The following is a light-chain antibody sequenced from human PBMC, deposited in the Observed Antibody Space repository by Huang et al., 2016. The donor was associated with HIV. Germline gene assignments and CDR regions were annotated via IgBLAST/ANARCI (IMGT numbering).Light chain of an antibody. Sequence: EIVMTQSPATLSVSPGERATLSCRASQSFSSNLAWYQQKPCQAPRLLIYGASTRATGIQARFSGSGSGTEFTLTISSLQSEDFAVYYCQQYNNWPPYTFGQGTKLEIK. V-gene: IGKV3-15*01. CDR2: GAS. CDR1: QSFSSN. J-gene: IGKJ2*01. CDR3: QQYNNWPPYT.